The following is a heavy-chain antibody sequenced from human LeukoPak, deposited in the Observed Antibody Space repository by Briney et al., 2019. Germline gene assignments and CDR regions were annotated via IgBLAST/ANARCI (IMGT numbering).Heavy chain of an antibody. D-gene: IGHD5-12*01. CDR3: ARHYGGYSGYVFDY. CDR2: INHSGSS. CDR1: VGSFIGYY. Sequence: SETLFLTCAVYVGSFIGYYWSWIRQPPGKRLQRIGYINHSGSSNYSPSRKSRVTISVDASKNQFSLKVSSVTAADTAVYYCARHYGGYSGYVFDYWGQGTLVTVSS. J-gene: IGHJ4*02. V-gene: IGHV4-34*01.